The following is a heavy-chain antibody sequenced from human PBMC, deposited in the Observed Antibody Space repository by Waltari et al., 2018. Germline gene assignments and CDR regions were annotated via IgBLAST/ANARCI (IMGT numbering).Heavy chain of an antibody. CDR2: TSASSGST. Sequence: EVQLLESGGGLVQRGGSLRLSCAVSGFIFSRFAMSWVRHTPGKGLEWVAGTSASSGSTYCADSGQGRFTISRDNSKKRVFLQMNSLRAEDTATYYCTKMRRNLPRDIIDNWGQGTQVIIAS. J-gene: IGHJ4*02. CDR1: GFIFSRFA. CDR3: TKMRRNLPRDIIDN. V-gene: IGHV3-23*01.